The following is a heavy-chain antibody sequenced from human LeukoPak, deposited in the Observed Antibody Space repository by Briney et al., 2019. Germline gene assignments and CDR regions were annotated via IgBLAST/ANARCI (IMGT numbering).Heavy chain of an antibody. CDR3: ARGGVVTAIHSWFDP. V-gene: IGHV4-31*03. D-gene: IGHD2-21*02. J-gene: IGHJ5*02. Sequence: PSETLSLTCTVSGGSISSGGYYWSWIRQHPGKGLEWIGYIYYSGSTYYNPSLKSRVTISVDTSKNQFSLKLSPVTAADTAVYYCARGGVVTAIHSWFDPWGQGTLVTVSS. CDR1: GGSISSGGYY. CDR2: IYYSGST.